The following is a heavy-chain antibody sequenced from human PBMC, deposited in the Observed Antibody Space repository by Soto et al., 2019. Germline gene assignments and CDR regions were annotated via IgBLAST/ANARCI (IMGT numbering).Heavy chain of an antibody. CDR2: ISYDGSNK. D-gene: IGHD2-15*01. V-gene: IGHV3-30*18. J-gene: IGHJ6*03. CDR3: AKDPRDIVVVVAGRYYYYYMDV. CDR1: GFTFSSYG. Sequence: QVQLVESGGGVVQPGRSLRLSCAASGFTFSSYGMHWVRQAPGKGLEWVAVISYDGSNKYYADSVKGRFTISRDNSKNTLYLQMNSLRAEDTAVYYCAKDPRDIVVVVAGRYYYYYMDVWGKGTTVTVSS.